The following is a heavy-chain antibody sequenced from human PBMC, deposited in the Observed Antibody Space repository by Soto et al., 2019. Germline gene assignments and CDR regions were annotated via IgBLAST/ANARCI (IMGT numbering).Heavy chain of an antibody. Sequence: SETLSLTCVVYGGSFSGYYWSWIRQPPGKGLEWIGEINHSGSTNYNPSLKSRVTISVDTSKNQFSLKLSSVTAADTAVYYCAGSIAAAPENWFDPWGQGTLVTVSS. CDR3: AGSIAAAPENWFDP. V-gene: IGHV4-34*01. D-gene: IGHD6-13*01. CDR2: INHSGST. J-gene: IGHJ5*02. CDR1: GGSFSGYY.